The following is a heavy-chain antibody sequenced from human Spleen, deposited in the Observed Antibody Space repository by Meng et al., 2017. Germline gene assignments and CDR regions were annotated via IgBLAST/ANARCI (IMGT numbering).Heavy chain of an antibody. J-gene: IGHJ4*02. CDR1: GGSFSGYY. Sequence: QGQLRHSGAVLLKPSVTLSLTCAVYGGSFSGYYWIWIRQPPGKGLEWIGEINHSGSTNYNPSLKSRVTISVDTSKNQFSLKLSSVTAADTAVYYCARGASHSVDYWGQGTLVTVSS. CDR3: ARGASHSVDY. CDR2: INHSGST. V-gene: IGHV4-34*01.